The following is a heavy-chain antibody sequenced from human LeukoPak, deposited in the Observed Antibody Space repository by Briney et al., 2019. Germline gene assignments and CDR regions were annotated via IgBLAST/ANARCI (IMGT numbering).Heavy chain of an antibody. J-gene: IGHJ6*03. V-gene: IGHV4-39*07. CDR2: IYYSGST. D-gene: IGHD6-13*01. Sequence: SETLSLTCTVSGGSVSTNNYYWAWIRQPPGKGLEWIGFIYYSGSTYYNPSLKSRVTISVDTSKNQFSLMLNSVTAADTAVYYCARESRRIAAAGPCYYMDVWGRGTTVTVSS. CDR1: GGSVSTNNYY. CDR3: ARESRRIAAAGPCYYMDV.